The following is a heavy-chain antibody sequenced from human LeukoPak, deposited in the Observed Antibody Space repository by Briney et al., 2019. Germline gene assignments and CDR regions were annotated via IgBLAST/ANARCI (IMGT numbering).Heavy chain of an antibody. V-gene: IGHV3-33*01. CDR3: ARGGHCSTTSCSNYDGMDV. CDR2: TWYDGSNK. CDR1: GFTFSSYG. Sequence: PGGSLRLSCAASGFTFSSYGMHWVRQAPGKGLEWVAATWYDGSNKYYADSVKGRFTISRDNSKNTLFLQMNSLRAEDTAVCFCARGGHCSTTSCSNYDGMDVWGQGTTLTVSS. J-gene: IGHJ6*02. D-gene: IGHD2-2*01.